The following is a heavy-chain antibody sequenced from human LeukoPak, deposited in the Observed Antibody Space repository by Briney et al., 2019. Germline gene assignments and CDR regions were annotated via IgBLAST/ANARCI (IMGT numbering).Heavy chain of an antibody. J-gene: IGHJ4*02. CDR2: IYYSGST. CDR3: ASYTAMVTGGYDY. CDR1: GGSISSSSYY. Sequence: SETLSLTCTVFGGSISSSSYYWGWIRQPPGKGLEWIGSIYYSGSTYYNPSLKSRVTISVDTSKNQFSLKLSSVTAADTAVYYCASYTAMVTGGYDYWGQGTLVTVSS. V-gene: IGHV4-39*01. D-gene: IGHD5-18*01.